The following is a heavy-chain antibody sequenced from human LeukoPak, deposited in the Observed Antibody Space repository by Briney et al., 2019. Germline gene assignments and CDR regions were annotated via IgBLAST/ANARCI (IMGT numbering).Heavy chain of an antibody. CDR3: ARARGYSGYALY. J-gene: IGHJ4*02. CDR2: INHSGST. D-gene: IGHD5-12*01. V-gene: IGHV4-34*01. CDR1: GGSFSGYY. Sequence: PSETLSLTCAVYGGSFSGYYWSWIRQPPGKGLEWIGEINHSGSTNYNPSLKSRVTISVDTSKNQFSLKLSSVTAADTAVYYCARARGYSGYALYCGQGTLVTVSS.